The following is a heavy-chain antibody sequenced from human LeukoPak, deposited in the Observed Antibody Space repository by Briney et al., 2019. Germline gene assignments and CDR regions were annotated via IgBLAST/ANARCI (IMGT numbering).Heavy chain of an antibody. CDR3: ASTPAYYDYVWGSYRYSYFDY. CDR1: GGSISSYY. D-gene: IGHD3-16*02. Sequence: PSETLSLTCTVSGGSISSYYWSWIRQPAGKGLEWSGRIYTSGRTNYNPSLESPGTMSVDTSKNPFSLALSSVTAADTAVYYCASTPAYYDYVWGSYRYSYFDYWGQGALVTVSS. V-gene: IGHV4-4*07. J-gene: IGHJ4*02. CDR2: IYTSGRT.